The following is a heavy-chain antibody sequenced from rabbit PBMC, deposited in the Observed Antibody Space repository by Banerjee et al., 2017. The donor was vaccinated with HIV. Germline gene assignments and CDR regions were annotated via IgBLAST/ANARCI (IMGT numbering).Heavy chain of an antibody. CDR3: ARLNVGNRDWDL. V-gene: IGHV1S45*01. CDR2: IYTSSGNT. Sequence: QEQLEESGGDLVKPEGSLTLTCTASGFSFSNKYVMCWVRQAPGKGLEWIACIYTSSGNTVYATWAKGRFTISKTSSTTVTLQMTSLTAADTATYFCARLNVGNRDWDLWGPGTLVTVS. CDR1: GFSFSNKYV. D-gene: IGHD4-2*01. J-gene: IGHJ4*01.